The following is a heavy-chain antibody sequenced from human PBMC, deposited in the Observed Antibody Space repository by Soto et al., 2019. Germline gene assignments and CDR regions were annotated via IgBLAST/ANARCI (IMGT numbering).Heavy chain of an antibody. CDR1: GGTFISYA. D-gene: IGHD6-19*01. CDR2: IIPIFGTA. V-gene: IGHV1-69*13. CDR3: ARGWGVAGTVYYGMDV. J-gene: IGHJ6*02. Sequence: SVKVSCKASGGTFISYAISWVRQAPGQGLEWMGGIIPIFGTANYAQKFQGRVTITADESTSTAYMELSSLRSEDTAVYYCARGWGVAGTVYYGMDVWGQGTTVTVSS.